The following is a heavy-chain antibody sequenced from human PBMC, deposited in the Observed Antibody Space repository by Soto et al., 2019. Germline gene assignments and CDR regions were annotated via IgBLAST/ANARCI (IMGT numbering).Heavy chain of an antibody. Sequence: QGLLVQSGSEVQKPGSSVKVSCKASSGTFDNFAVSWVRQAPGQGFEWVGGIIPFCRTANYAQKFQGRVMITADASSRTGFLELRSLPSDDTAVYYCARVVEKGGGYGFESWGQGTLVTVSS. CDR3: ARVVEKGGGYGFES. V-gene: IGHV1-69*01. J-gene: IGHJ4*02. D-gene: IGHD5-12*01. CDR2: IIPFCRTA. CDR1: SGTFDNFA.